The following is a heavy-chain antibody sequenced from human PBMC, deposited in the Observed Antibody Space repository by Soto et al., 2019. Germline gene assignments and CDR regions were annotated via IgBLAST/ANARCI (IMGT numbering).Heavy chain of an antibody. CDR1: GYSFTSYW. CDR2: IDPIDSYT. Sequence: HGESLKISCKGSGYSFTSYWISWVRQMPGKGLEWMGRIDPIDSYTNYSPSFQGHATISADKSISTAYLQWSSLKASDTAMYYCARRAHMSRRGETFSYYYYGMDVWGQGTTVTVSS. J-gene: IGHJ6*02. CDR3: ARRAHMSRRGETFSYYYYGMDV. V-gene: IGHV5-10-1*01. D-gene: IGHD3-16*01.